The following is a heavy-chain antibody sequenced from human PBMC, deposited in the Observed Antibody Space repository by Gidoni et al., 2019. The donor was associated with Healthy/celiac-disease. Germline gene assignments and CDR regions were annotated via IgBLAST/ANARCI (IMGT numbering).Heavy chain of an antibody. CDR2: IWYDGSNN. CDR1: GFTFSSYG. D-gene: IGHD3-22*01. J-gene: IGHJ4*02. Sequence: QVQLVESGGGVVQPGRSLRLSCAASGFTFSSYGMHWVRQSPGKGLEWVAVIWYDGSNNYYADSVKGRFNISRDNSKNTLYLQMNSLRAEDTAVYYCARDPSLYDSSGYSAPNLDYWGQGTLVTVSS. V-gene: IGHV3-33*01. CDR3: ARDPSLYDSSGYSAPNLDY.